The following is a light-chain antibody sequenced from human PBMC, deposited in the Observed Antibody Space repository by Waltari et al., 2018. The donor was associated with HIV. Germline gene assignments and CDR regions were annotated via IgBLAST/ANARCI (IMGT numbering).Light chain of an antibody. Sequence: DIQMTQSPSSLSASVGDRVTITCRASQTIDNYFNWYQQISGKAPKLLIYAASLLYSGVASRFSGSGSGTDFTLTINSLQPEDFATYFCQQVYITPYTFGQGTKLEI. V-gene: IGKV1-39*01. J-gene: IGKJ2*01. CDR3: QQVYITPYT. CDR1: QTIDNY. CDR2: AAS.